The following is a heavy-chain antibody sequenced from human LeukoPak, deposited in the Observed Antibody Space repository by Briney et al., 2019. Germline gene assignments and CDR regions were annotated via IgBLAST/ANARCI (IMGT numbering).Heavy chain of an antibody. Sequence: TTSETLSLTCSVSGGSLSGYYWSWIRQTPGKGLEWIGYIYSSGTTNYNRALQSRVTISLDTAKNQFSLSVTSVTAADTAMYSCARRISSWNVYIDKWGQGIQVTVSS. CDR2: IYSSGTT. CDR1: GGSLSGYY. V-gene: IGHV4-59*12. J-gene: IGHJ4*02. D-gene: IGHD1-1*01. CDR3: ARRISSWNVYIDK.